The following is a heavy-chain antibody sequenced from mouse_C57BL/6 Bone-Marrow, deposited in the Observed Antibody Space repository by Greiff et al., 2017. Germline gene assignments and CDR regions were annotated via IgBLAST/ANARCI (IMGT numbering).Heavy chain of an antibody. J-gene: IGHJ3*01. CDR3: ARSLGYSNFWFAY. V-gene: IGHV1-26*01. CDR2: INPNNGGT. D-gene: IGHD2-5*01. Sequence: VQLQQSGPELVKPGASVKISCKASGYTFTDYYMNWVKQSHGKSLEWIGDINPNNGGTSYNQKFKGKATLTVDKSSSTAYMELRSLTSEDSAVYYCARSLGYSNFWFAYWGQGTLVTVSA. CDR1: GYTFTDYY.